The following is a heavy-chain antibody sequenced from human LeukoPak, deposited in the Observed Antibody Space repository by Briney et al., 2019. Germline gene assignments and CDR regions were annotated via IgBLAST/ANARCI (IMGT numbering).Heavy chain of an antibody. D-gene: IGHD5-18*01. Sequence: ASVKVSCKAPGYTFTSYDINWVRQATGQGLEWMGWMNPNSGNTGYAQKFQGRVTMTRNTSISTAYMELSSLRSEDTAVYYCARKRGYSYGYAYAFDIWGQGTMVTVSS. CDR1: GYTFTSYD. V-gene: IGHV1-8*01. J-gene: IGHJ3*02. CDR2: MNPNSGNT. CDR3: ARKRGYSYGYAYAFDI.